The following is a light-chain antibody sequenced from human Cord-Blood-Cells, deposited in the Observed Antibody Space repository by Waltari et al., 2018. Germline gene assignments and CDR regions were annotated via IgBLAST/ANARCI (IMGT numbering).Light chain of an antibody. V-gene: IGLV2-11*01. CDR3: CSYAGSYTWV. Sequence: QSALTPPRSVSGSPGQSVTISCRATSSDVGGYNYSSWDQHHPGNAHKLMIYYVSKRPSGVPDRFSGAKSGNTASLTISGLQAGDEADYYCCSYAGSYTWVFGGGTKLTVL. CDR2: YVS. CDR1: SSDVGGYNY. J-gene: IGLJ3*02.